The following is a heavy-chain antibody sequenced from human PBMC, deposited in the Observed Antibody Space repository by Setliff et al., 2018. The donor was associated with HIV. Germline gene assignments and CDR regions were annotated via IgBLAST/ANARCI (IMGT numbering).Heavy chain of an antibody. V-gene: IGHV4-38-2*02. J-gene: IGHJ4*02. Sequence: SETLSLTCTVSGDSISSDFYWGWIRQSPGKGLEWTGSIYYRGATYYNPTLQSRVTISVDTSKNQFSLRLTSVTAADTAVYFCARVETTVTSRLDYWGQGTLVTVSS. CDR2: IYYRGAT. CDR3: ARVETTVTSRLDY. CDR1: GDSISSDFY. D-gene: IGHD4-17*01.